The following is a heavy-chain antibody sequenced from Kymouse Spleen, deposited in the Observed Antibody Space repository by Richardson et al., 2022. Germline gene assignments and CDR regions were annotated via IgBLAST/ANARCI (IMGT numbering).Heavy chain of an antibody. CDR3: AKEYLGYFDY. V-gene: IGHV3-30*18. CDR2: ISYDGSNK. D-gene: IGHD2-8*01,IGHD3-16*02,IGHD3-3*01. CDR1: GFTFSSYG. Sequence: QVQLVESGGGVVQPGRSLRLSCAASGFTFSSYGMHWVRQAPGKGLEWVAVISYDGSNKYYADSVKGRFTISRDNSKNTLYLQMNSLRAEDTAVYYCAKEYLGYFDYWGQGTLVTVSS. J-gene: IGHJ4*02.